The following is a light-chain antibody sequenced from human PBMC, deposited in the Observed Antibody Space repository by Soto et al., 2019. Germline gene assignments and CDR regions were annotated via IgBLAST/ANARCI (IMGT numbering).Light chain of an antibody. Sequence: EVVLTQSPATLSVSPGEGVTLSCRASQGIGDTLAWYQHKPGQTPRLLIYDASNRATGIPARFSGSGSGTDFTLTISSLEPEDFAVYYCQRYNNWPLTFGGGTKVDIK. J-gene: IGKJ4*01. CDR3: QRYNNWPLT. CDR2: DAS. V-gene: IGKV3D-15*01. CDR1: QGIGDT.